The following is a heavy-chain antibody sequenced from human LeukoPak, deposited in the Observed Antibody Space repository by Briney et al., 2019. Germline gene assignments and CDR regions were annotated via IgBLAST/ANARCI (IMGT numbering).Heavy chain of an antibody. V-gene: IGHV1-18*01. J-gene: IGHJ6*03. CDR1: GYTFTIYG. D-gene: IGHD3-22*01. Sequence: GASVKVSCKASGYTFTIYGISWVREAPGQGLEWMGWISAYNGNTNYAQKLQGRVTMTTDTSTSTAYMELRSLRSDDTAVYYCASQDSSGYPPMDVWGKGTTVTVSS. CDR3: ASQDSSGYPPMDV. CDR2: ISAYNGNT.